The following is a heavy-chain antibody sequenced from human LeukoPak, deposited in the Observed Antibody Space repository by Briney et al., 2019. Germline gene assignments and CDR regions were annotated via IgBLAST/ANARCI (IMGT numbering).Heavy chain of an antibody. CDR3: AHSQLTATAYSWFDP. V-gene: IGHV2-5*02. J-gene: IGHJ5*02. D-gene: IGHD1-20*01. CDR2: IFWDDDK. Sequence: SGPTLVNPTQTLTLTCTFSGFSLSTSGVGVGWIRQPPGKALEWLALIFWDDDKRYRPSLKNRVTITKDTSKNQVVLTMTDINPVDTATYFCAHSQLTATAYSWFDPWGQGTLVTVSS. CDR1: GFSLSTSGVG.